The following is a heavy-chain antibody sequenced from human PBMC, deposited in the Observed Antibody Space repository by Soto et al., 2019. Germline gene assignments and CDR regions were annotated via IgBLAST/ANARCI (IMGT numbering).Heavy chain of an antibody. CDR1: GFSLSTSGVG. CDR3: AHHPAAGDYVLSSWFYH. D-gene: IGHD4-17*01. Sequence: VSXPTLVNPTQTLTLTCTFSGFSLSTSGVGVGWIRQPPGKALEWLALIYWDDDKRYSPSLKSRPTITNDTSKNQGVLTMTNMDPVDTATYYCAHHPAAGDYVLSSWFYHWGPGTLGTVYS. V-gene: IGHV2-5*02. CDR2: IYWDDDK. J-gene: IGHJ5*02.